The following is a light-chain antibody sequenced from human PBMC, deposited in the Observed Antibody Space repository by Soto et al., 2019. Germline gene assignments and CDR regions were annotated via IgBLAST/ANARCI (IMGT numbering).Light chain of an antibody. J-gene: IGKJ4*01. CDR2: AAS. V-gene: IGKV1-27*01. CDR1: QGISNY. CDR3: QKYTNVPA. Sequence: DSQMTQSPSSLSASVGDRVTITCRASQGISNYLAWYQQIPGKVPKLLISAASTLQSGVPSRFSGSGSGTDFTLTISSLQPDDVATYYCQKYTNVPAFGGGTKVEIK.